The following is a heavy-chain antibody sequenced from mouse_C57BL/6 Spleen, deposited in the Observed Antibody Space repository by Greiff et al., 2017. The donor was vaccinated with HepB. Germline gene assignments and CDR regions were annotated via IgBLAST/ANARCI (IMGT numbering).Heavy chain of an antibody. Sequence: DVMLVESGEGLVKPGGSLKLSCAASGFTFSSYAMSWVRQTPEKRLEWVAYISSGGDYIYYADTVKGRFTISRDNARNTLYLQMSSLKSEDTAMYYCTRDGGSSWYFDVWGTGTTVTVSS. V-gene: IGHV5-9-1*02. CDR2: ISSGGDYI. CDR1: GFTFSSYA. J-gene: IGHJ1*03. CDR3: TRDGGSSWYFDV. D-gene: IGHD1-1*01.